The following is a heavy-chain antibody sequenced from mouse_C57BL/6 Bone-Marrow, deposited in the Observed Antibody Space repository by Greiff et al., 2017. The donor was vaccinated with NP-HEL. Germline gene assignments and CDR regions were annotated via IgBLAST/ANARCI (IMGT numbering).Heavy chain of an antibody. CDR3: AREAYYGSSEYAMDY. J-gene: IGHJ4*01. CDR2: IHPNSGST. CDR1: GYTFTSYW. Sequence: QVQLKQPGAELVKPGASVKLSCKASGYTFTSYWMHWVEQRPGQGLEWIGMIHPNSGSTNYNEKFKSKATLTVDKSSSTAYMQLSSLTSEDSAVYYCAREAYYGSSEYAMDYWGQGTSVTVSS. V-gene: IGHV1-64*01. D-gene: IGHD1-1*01.